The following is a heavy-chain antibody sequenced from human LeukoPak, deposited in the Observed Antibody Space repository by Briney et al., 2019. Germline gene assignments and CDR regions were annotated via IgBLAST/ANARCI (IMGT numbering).Heavy chain of an antibody. D-gene: IGHD3-22*01. J-gene: IGHJ4*02. CDR2: IYYSGST. CDR1: GGSISSYY. Sequence: PSETLSLTCTVSGGSISSYYWSWIRQPPGKGLEWIGYIYYSGSTNYNPSLRSRVTISVDTSKNQFSLKLSSVTAADTAVYYCARDPYLNYYDSSAPPYAFDIWGQGTLVTVAS. V-gene: IGHV4-59*01. CDR3: ARDPYLNYYDSSAPPYAFDI.